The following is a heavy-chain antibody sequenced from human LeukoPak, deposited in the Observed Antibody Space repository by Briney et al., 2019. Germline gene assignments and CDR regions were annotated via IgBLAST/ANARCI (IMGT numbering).Heavy chain of an antibody. D-gene: IGHD3-22*01. Sequence: SSVKVSCKASGGTFSSYAISWVRQAPGQGLEWMGGIIPIFGTANYAQKFQGRVTITTDESTSTAYMELSSLRAEDTAVYYCARDGVVRDYDSSGYYDAFDIWGQGTMVTVSS. V-gene: IGHV1-69*05. CDR3: ARDGVVRDYDSSGYYDAFDI. CDR1: GGTFSSYA. CDR2: IIPIFGTA. J-gene: IGHJ3*02.